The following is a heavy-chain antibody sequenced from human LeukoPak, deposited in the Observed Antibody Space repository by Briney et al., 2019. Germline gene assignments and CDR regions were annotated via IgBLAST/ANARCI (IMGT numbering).Heavy chain of an antibody. CDR2: IIPIFGTA. CDR1: GGTFSSYA. CDR3: ARGVDIHPYYYYYYMDV. V-gene: IGHV1-69*05. J-gene: IGHJ6*03. Sequence: ASVKVSCEASGGTFSSYAISWVRQAPGQGLEWMGGIIPIFGTANYAQKFQGRVTITTDESTSTAYMELSSLRSEDTAVYYCARGVDIHPYYYYYYMDVWGKGTTVTVSS. D-gene: IGHD3-9*01.